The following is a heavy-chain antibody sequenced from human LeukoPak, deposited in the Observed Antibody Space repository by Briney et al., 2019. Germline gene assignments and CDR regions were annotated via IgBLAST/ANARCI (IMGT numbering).Heavy chain of an antibody. J-gene: IGHJ4*02. V-gene: IGHV3-7*05. CDR1: LVTFSGYW. CDR2: IKQDGSEK. Sequence: GGSLRLSCAPSLVTFSGYWKSWVRQAPGKGLEWVANIKQDGSEKYYVDSVKGRFTISRDNAKNSLYLQMNSLRAEDTAVYYCARDWDYWGQGTLVTVSS. CDR3: ARDWDY.